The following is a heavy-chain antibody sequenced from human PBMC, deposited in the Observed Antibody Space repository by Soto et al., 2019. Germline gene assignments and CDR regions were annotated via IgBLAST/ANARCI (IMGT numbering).Heavy chain of an antibody. V-gene: IGHV3-11*01. Sequence: GGSLRLSCAASGFTFSVYYMSWMRQAPGKGPEWVSYISKSGSTTQYADSVKGRFTISRDNAKNSLYLQMNSLRAEDTAVYYCARVKGAYAIDYWGQGTLVTVSS. CDR1: GFTFSVYY. CDR3: ARVKGAYAIDY. CDR2: ISKSGSTT. J-gene: IGHJ4*02. D-gene: IGHD5-12*01.